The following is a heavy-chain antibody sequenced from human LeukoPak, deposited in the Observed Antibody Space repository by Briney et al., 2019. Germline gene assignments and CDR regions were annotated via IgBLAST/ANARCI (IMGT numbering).Heavy chain of an antibody. D-gene: IGHD3-10*01. J-gene: IGHJ4*02. CDR2: ISGSGGST. Sequence: GGSLRLSCAASGFTFSSYAMSWVRQAPGKGLEWVLAISGSGGSTYYADSVKGRFTISRDNSKNTLYLQMNSLRAEDTAVYYCAKDRITMVRGVIMMVDYWGQGTLVTVSS. V-gene: IGHV3-23*01. CDR3: AKDRITMVRGVIMMVDY. CDR1: GFTFSSYA.